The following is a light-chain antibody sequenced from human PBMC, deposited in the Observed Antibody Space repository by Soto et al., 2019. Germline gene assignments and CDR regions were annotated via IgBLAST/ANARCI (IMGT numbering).Light chain of an antibody. CDR1: SSDVGSYNL. CDR3: CSYAGSSTFVYV. J-gene: IGLJ1*01. CDR2: EVS. V-gene: IGLV2-23*02. Sequence: QLVLTQPASVSGSPGQSITISCTGTSSDVGSYNLVSWYQQHPGKAPKLMIYEVSKRPSGVSNRFSGSKSGNTASLTISGLQAEDEADYYCCSYAGSSTFVYVFGTGTKLTVL.